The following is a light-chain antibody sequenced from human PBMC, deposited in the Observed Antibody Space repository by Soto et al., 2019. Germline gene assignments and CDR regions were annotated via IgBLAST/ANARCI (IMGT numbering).Light chain of an antibody. J-gene: IGKJ4*01. Sequence: EIVMTQSPVTLSLSPGERATLSCRASQSVSDYLAWYQQKPGQAPRLLIYDASNRATGVPARFSGSGSGTDFTHTISSLEPEDSAIYYCQQRSVWVTFGGGTKVEMK. CDR2: DAS. CDR1: QSVSDY. CDR3: QQRSVWVT. V-gene: IGKV3-11*01.